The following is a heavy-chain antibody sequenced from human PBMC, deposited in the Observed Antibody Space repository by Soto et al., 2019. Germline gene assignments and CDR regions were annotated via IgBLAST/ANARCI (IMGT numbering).Heavy chain of an antibody. D-gene: IGHD3-22*01. Sequence: VGSLRLSCAASGFTFSSYAMTLVRQAPGKGLEWVSAISGSGGSTYYADSVKGRFTISRDNSKNTLYLQMNSLRAEDTAVYYCARGRHYYDSSGYYPYWGQGTLVTVSS. CDR3: ARGRHYYDSSGYYPY. V-gene: IGHV3-23*01. J-gene: IGHJ4*02. CDR1: GFTFSSYA. CDR2: ISGSGGST.